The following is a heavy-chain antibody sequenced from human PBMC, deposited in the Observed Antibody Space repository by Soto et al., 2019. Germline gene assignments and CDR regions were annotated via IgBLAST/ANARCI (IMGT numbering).Heavy chain of an antibody. V-gene: IGHV1-2*04. CDR3: ARGHSTDCSNGVCSFFYNHEMDV. J-gene: IGHJ6*02. D-gene: IGHD2-8*01. CDR2: INPKSGGT. Sequence: ASVKVSCKASGYSFTDYQIHWVRQAPGQGLEWLGRINPKSGGTSTAQKFQGWVTMTRVRSISTVYMELTRLGSDDTAVYFCARGHSTDCSNGVCSFFYNHEMDVWGQGTTVTVSS. CDR1: GYSFTDYQ.